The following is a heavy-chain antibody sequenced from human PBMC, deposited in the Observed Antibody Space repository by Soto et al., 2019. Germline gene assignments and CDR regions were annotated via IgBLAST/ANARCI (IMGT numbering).Heavy chain of an antibody. D-gene: IGHD2-21*01. CDR2: ISASGAAT. Sequence: PWGSLRLSCTASEFTFSNYAISWFRQSAFKWLEWVSAISASGAATYYVDSVKGRFTISRDNSKNTLYVQMNSLRAEDTGVYYCARCAVLSTTSGGWCNWFDPWGQGTLVTVSS. V-gene: IGHV3-23*01. J-gene: IGHJ5*02. CDR3: ARCAVLSTTSGGWCNWFDP. CDR1: EFTFSNYA.